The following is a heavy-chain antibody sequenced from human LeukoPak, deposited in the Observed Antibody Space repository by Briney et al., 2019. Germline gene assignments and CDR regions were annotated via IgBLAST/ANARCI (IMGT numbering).Heavy chain of an antibody. CDR3: AESPMTRVTTGGFDF. CDR1: GFTFNSYA. CDR2: ISSSGGST. D-gene: IGHD4-17*01. J-gene: IGHJ4*02. Sequence: PGGSLRLSCAASGFTFNSYAMSWVRQAPGKGLEWVSSISSSGGSTYYVDSVKGRFTISRDNSKNTLYLQVNSLRAEDTAVYYCAESPMTRVTTGGFDFWGQGTLVTVSS. V-gene: IGHV3-23*01.